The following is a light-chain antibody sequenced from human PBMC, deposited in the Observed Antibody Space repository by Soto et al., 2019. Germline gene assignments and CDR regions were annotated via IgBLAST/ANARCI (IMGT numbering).Light chain of an antibody. V-gene: IGLV1-44*01. CDR2: SNN. CDR1: SSNIGSNT. J-gene: IGLJ1*01. Sequence: QSVLTQPPSASGTPGQRVTISCSGSSSNIGSNTVNWYQQLPGTAPKLLIYSNNQWPSGVPDRISGSKSGTSASLAISGLQYEDEADYYCAAWDDSLNGYVFGTGTKLTVL. CDR3: AAWDDSLNGYV.